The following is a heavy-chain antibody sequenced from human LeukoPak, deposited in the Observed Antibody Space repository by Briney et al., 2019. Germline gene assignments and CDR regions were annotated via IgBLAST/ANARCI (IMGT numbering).Heavy chain of an antibody. CDR3: ARDRAGFFDD. D-gene: IGHD6-13*01. V-gene: IGHV4-59*12. J-gene: IGHJ4*02. Sequence: SETLSLTCTVSVGSITSYYWSWIRQPPGKGVEWIGYIYYSGSTNYTPSLKSRVTISVDTSKDQFALKLNSVTAADTAVYYCARDRAGFFDDWGQGTLVTVSS. CDR1: VGSITSYY. CDR2: IYYSGST.